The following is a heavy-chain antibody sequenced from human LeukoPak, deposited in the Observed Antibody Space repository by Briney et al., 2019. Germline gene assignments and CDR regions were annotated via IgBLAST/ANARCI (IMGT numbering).Heavy chain of an antibody. J-gene: IGHJ3*02. D-gene: IGHD2-2*01. CDR1: GFTFSDYY. V-gene: IGHV3-11*01. CDR2: ISSSGSTI. Sequence: GGSLRLSCAASGFTFSDYYMSWIRQAPGKGLEWVSYISSSGSTIYYADSVKGRFTISRDNAKNSLYLRMNSLRAEDTAVYYCVAVVIQLLDAFDIWGQGTMVTVSS. CDR3: VAVVIQLLDAFDI.